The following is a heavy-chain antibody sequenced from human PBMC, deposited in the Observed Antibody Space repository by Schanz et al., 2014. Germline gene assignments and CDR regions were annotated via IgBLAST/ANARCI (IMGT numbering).Heavy chain of an antibody. V-gene: IGHV3-11*04. CDR3: ARKMKLGVYGGKGHDSLDI. Sequence: QVQLVESGGGLIQPGGSLRLSCAASGFPFSDYFMAWIRQPPGRGLEWISYITYNGGTIYYADSVKGRFTISRDNAKNSLYLEMNSLRAEDTAVYYCARKMKLGVYGGKGHDSLDIWGQGTMVTVSS. D-gene: IGHD4-17*01. CDR1: GFPFSDYF. CDR2: ITYNGGTI. J-gene: IGHJ3*02.